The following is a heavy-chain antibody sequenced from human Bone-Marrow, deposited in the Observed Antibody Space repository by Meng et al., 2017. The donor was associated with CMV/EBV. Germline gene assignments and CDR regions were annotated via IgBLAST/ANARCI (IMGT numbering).Heavy chain of an antibody. V-gene: IGHV3-9*01. Sequence: SLKISCAASGFTFDDYAMHWVRQAPGKGLEWVSGISWNSGSIGYADSVKGRFTISRDNAKNSLYLQLNSLGVDDTAVYYCVRDFNWAFDFWGQGTLVTVSS. CDR2: ISWNSGSI. D-gene: IGHD3-16*01. CDR1: GFTFDDYA. J-gene: IGHJ4*02. CDR3: VRDFNWAFDF.